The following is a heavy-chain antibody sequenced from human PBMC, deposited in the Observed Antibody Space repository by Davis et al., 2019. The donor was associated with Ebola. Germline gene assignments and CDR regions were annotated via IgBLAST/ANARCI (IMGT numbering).Heavy chain of an antibody. J-gene: IGHJ5*02. V-gene: IGHV3-33*06. D-gene: IGHD1-14*01. CDR2: IWYDGTKK. CDR1: GFTFSSYC. Sequence: GESLKISCAASGFTFSSYCMHWFRQAPGKWLEWVAIIWYDGTKKYYADSVKGRFTISRDNSKNTLYLQMSSLRAEDTAVYYCAKDGRGSITPNWFDPWGQGSLVTVSS. CDR3: AKDGRGSITPNWFDP.